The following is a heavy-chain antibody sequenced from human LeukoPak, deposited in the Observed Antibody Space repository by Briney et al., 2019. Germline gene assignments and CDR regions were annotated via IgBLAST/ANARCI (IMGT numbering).Heavy chain of an antibody. J-gene: IGHJ4*02. Sequence: SETLSLTCTVSGGSISSYYWSWIRQSPGKGLEWIGYVHYSGSTNYNPSLTRRVRVSVDMSKNQCSLELNSVTAADTAVYYCTRVRPSGLSDYWGQGTLVTVSS. V-gene: IGHV4-59*01. CDR2: VHYSGST. CDR3: TRVRPSGLSDY. CDR1: GGSISSYY. D-gene: IGHD3-10*01.